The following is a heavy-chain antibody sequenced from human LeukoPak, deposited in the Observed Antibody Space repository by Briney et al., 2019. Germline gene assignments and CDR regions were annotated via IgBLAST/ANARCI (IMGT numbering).Heavy chain of an antibody. V-gene: IGHV3-33*01. CDR2: IWYDGSNK. D-gene: IGHD2-15*01. CDR1: GFTFSSYG. CDR3: ARDGGVVVAASPDY. J-gene: IGHJ4*02. Sequence: GGSLRLSRAASGFTFSSYGMHWVRQAPGKGLEWVAVIWYDGSNKYYADSVKGRFTISRDNSKNTLYLQMNSLRAEDTAVYYCARDGGVVVAASPDYWGQGTLVTVSS.